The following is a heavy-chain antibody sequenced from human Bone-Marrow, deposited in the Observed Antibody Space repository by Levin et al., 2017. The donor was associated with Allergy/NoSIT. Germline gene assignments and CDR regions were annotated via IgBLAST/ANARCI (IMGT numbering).Heavy chain of an antibody. D-gene: IGHD3-22*01. CDR2: GST. Sequence: GSTNYNPSLKSRVTISVDTSKNQFSLKLSSVTAADTAVYYCARGPCLRPTPTYYYDSSGPKSDYYYYYGMDVWGQGTTVTVSS. CDR3: ARGPCLRPTPTYYYDSSGPKSDYYYYYGMDV. J-gene: IGHJ6*02. V-gene: IGHV4-34*01.